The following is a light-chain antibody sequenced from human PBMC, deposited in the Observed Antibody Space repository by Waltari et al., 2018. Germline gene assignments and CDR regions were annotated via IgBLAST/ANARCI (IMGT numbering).Light chain of an antibody. V-gene: IGKV4-1*01. Sequence: DIVMTQSPESLAVSLGERATIRCKSSQTLLYISNNKNYLSWYQQKPGQPPRLLMYWASTRESGVPDRFSGSGSGTDFTLTIGSLQAEDVAVYYCQQYYEIPYTFGQGTKLEIK. J-gene: IGKJ2*01. CDR3: QQYYEIPYT. CDR1: QTLLYISNNKNY. CDR2: WAS.